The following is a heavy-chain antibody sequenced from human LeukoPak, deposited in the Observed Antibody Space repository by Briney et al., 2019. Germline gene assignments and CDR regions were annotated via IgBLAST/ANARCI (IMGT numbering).Heavy chain of an antibody. CDR3: ARRGRSRSKFDF. CDR1: VYILIINC. CDR2: IYPTDSNT. Sequence: GEPLTIPGMATVYILIINCITWAGHLPGKGLKWGGMIYPTDSNTNYSTSFQGHVTISTDKSSSTAYLHWASLKASDTAIYYCARRGRSRSKFDFWGQGTLVTVSS. J-gene: IGHJ4*02. D-gene: IGHD3-10*01. V-gene: IGHV5-10-1*01.